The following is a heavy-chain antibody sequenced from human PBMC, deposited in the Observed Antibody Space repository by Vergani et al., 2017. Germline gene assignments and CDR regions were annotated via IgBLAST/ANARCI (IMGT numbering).Heavy chain of an antibody. CDR3: AILYDFWSGYKGYFDL. CDR1: GGTFSSYA. V-gene: IGHV1-69*01. D-gene: IGHD3-3*01. J-gene: IGHJ2*01. Sequence: QVQLVQSGAEVKKPGSSVKVSCKASGGTFSSYAISWVRQAPGQGLEWMGGILPIFGTANYAQKFQGRVTITADESTSTAYMELSSLRSEDTAVYYCAILYDFWSGYKGYFDLWGRGTLVTVSS. CDR2: ILPIFGTA.